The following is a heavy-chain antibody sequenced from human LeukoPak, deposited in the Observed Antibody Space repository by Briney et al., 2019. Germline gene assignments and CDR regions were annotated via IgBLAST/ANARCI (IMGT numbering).Heavy chain of an antibody. J-gene: IGHJ4*02. CDR2: IYYSGST. CDR3: ARAFGGWIYFDY. Sequence: PSETLSLTCTVSGGSISSYYWSWIRQPPGKRLEWIGYIYYSGSTNYNPSLKSRVTISVDTSKNQFSLKLSSVTAADTAVYYCARAFGGWIYFDYWGQGTLVTVSS. V-gene: IGHV4-59*01. CDR1: GGSISSYY. D-gene: IGHD3-16*01.